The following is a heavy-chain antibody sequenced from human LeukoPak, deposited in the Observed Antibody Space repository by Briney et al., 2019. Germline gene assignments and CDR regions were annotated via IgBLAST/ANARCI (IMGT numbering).Heavy chain of an antibody. CDR2: ISSSSSYI. CDR1: GFTFSSYS. V-gene: IGHV3-21*01. D-gene: IGHD3-10*01. Sequence: GGSLRLSCAASGFTFSSYSMNWVRQAPGKGLEWVSSISSSSSYIYYADSVKGRFTISRDNAKNSLYLQMNSLRAEGTAVYYCARGSITMVRGVMPIDYWGQGTLVTVSS. CDR3: ARGSITMVRGVMPIDY. J-gene: IGHJ4*02.